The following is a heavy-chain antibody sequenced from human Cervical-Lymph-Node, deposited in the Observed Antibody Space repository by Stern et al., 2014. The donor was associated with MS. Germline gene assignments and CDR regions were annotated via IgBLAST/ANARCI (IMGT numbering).Heavy chain of an antibody. CDR2: IRNKASHYST. D-gene: IGHD2/OR15-2a*01. J-gene: IGHJ6*02. CDR1: GFTFSDHF. Sequence: EVQLVESGGGLVQPGGSLRLSCVGSGFTFSDHFIDWVRQAPGKGLEGVCRIRNKASHYSTEYAASVKGRFTFSRDDSENSLFVQMNSLRIEDTAIYYCARDNKVFGIDVLGQGTSVTVSS. CDR3: ARDNKVFGIDV. V-gene: IGHV3-72*01.